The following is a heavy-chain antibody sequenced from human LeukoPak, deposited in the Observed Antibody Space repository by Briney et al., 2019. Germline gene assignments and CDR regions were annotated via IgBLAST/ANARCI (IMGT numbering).Heavy chain of an antibody. D-gene: IGHD6-13*01. V-gene: IGHV1-58*02. CDR2: IVVGSGNT. CDR1: GFTFTSSA. CDR3: AAAAADNYYYYYMDV. Sequence: ASVKVSCKASGFTFTSSAMQWVRQARGQRLECIGWIVVGSGNTNYAQKFQERVTITRDMSTSTAYMELSSLRSEDTAVYYCAAAAADNYYYYYMDVWGKGTTVTVSS. J-gene: IGHJ6*03.